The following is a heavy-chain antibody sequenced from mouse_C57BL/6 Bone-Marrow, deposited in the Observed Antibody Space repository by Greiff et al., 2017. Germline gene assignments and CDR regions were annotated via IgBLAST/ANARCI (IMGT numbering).Heavy chain of an antibody. CDR2: IDPSVSYT. J-gene: IGHJ2*01. CDR1: GYTFTSYW. Sequence: QVQLQQPGAELVMPGASVKLSCKASGYTFTSYWMHWVKQRPGQGLEWIGEIDPSVSYTNYNQKFKGKSTLTVDKSSSTAYMQLSSLTSEDSAVYYGARMSTVVATVDDWGQGTTLTVSS. CDR3: ARMSTVVATVDD. D-gene: IGHD1-1*01. V-gene: IGHV1-69*01.